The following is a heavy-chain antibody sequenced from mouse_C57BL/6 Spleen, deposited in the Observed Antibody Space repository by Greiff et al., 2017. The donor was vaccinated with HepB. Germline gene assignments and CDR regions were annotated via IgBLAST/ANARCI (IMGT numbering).Heavy chain of an antibody. Sequence: EVKLMESGGGLVKPGGSLKLSCAASGFTFSSYAMSWVRQTPEKRLEWVATISDGGSYTYYPDNVKGRFTISRDNAKNNLYLQMSHLKSEDTAMYYCAREGYSDYYAMDYWGQGTSVTVSS. V-gene: IGHV5-4*01. CDR1: GFTFSSYA. CDR2: ISDGGSYT. D-gene: IGHD2-3*01. CDR3: AREGYSDYYAMDY. J-gene: IGHJ4*01.